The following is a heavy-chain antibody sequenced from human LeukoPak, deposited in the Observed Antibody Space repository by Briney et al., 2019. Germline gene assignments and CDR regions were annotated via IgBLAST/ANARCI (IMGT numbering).Heavy chain of an antibody. CDR3: ARQPDSLNDY. Sequence: KVSCKGSGYTFSSYWIGWVRQMPGKGLEWMGIIYPGDSDTIYSPSFRGQVTISADKSADSTYLQWASLKASDSGTYYCARQPDSLNDYWGQGTLVTVSS. D-gene: IGHD2-21*02. V-gene: IGHV5-51*01. J-gene: IGHJ4*02. CDR2: IYPGDSDT. CDR1: GYTFSSYW.